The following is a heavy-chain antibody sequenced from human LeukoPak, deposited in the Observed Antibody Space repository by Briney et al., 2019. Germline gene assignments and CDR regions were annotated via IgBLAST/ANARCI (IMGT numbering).Heavy chain of an antibody. Sequence: VGSLRLSCAASGFTFSSFAMHWVRQAPGKGLEWVATVSYDGSNEYYADSVQGRFTISRDNSKNTLYLQMNSLRTEDTAVYYCARGRNLVATSGYFDYWGQGTLVTVSS. CDR2: VSYDGSNE. V-gene: IGHV3-30-3*01. CDR3: ARGRNLVATSGYFDY. CDR1: GFTFSSFA. D-gene: IGHD5-12*01. J-gene: IGHJ4*02.